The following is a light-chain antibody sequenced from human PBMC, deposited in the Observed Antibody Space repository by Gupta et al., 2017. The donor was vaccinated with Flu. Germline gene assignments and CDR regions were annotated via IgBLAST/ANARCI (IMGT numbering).Light chain of an antibody. V-gene: IGKV3D-15*01. CDR3: QQYENWHPVYT. CDR1: QSIRSD. CDR2: GAS. J-gene: IGKJ2*01. Sequence: EVVMTQSPATLSVSPGDTVTLSCRASQSIRSDLVWYQQKPGQPPRLLIYGASSRAAGSPGRFSGSGADTEFNLTISSRQSEDSAVYYCQQYENWHPVYTFGQGTKLEIK.